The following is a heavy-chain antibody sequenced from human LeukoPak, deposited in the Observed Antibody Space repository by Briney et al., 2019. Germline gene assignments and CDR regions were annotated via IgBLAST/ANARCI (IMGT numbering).Heavy chain of an antibody. D-gene: IGHD6-13*01. CDR1: GGSISSGGYS. CDR3: ARTPKTGIAAAAHYYYYMDV. CDR2: IYYSGST. Sequence: PSETLSLTCAVSGGSISSGGYSWSWIRQPPGKGLEWIGYIYYSGSTYYNPSLKSRVTISVDTSKNQFSLKLSSVTAADTAVYYCARTPKTGIAAAAHYYYYMDVWGKGTTVTVSS. V-gene: IGHV4-30-4*07. J-gene: IGHJ6*03.